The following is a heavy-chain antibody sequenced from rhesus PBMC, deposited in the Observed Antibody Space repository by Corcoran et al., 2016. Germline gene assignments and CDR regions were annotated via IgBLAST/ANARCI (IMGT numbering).Heavy chain of an antibody. D-gene: IGHD6-13*01. CDR3: ARVGISAGHQGDL. J-gene: IGHJ4*01. CDR2: IYGGSGNT. Sequence: QVQLQESGPGLVKPSETLSLTCAVSGGSISDNYYWNWIRQPPGKGLEWMGKIYGGSGNTSYTPSLKGRVSISKDTSKNQFSLKVSSVTAADTAVFYCARVGISAGHQGDLWGQGLLVTVSA. V-gene: IGHV4S9*01. CDR1: GGSISDNYY.